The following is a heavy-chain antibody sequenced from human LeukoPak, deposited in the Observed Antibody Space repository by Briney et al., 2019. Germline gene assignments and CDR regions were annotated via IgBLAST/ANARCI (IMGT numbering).Heavy chain of an antibody. D-gene: IGHD3-10*01. V-gene: IGHV3-23*01. J-gene: IGHJ5*02. CDR2: ISGSGGST. CDR3: AAYGSGSSNWFDP. Sequence: PGGSLRLSCAASGFTFSSYAMSWVRQAPGKGLEWVSAISGSGGSTYYADSVKGRFTISRDNSKKTLYLQMNSLGAEDTAVYYCAAYGSGSSNWFDPWGQGTLVTVSS. CDR1: GFTFSSYA.